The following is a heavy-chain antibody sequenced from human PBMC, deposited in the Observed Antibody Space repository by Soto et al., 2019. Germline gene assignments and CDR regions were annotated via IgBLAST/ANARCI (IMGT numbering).Heavy chain of an antibody. CDR3: AKDLARGELLPSDY. CDR1: GFTFSSYA. J-gene: IGHJ4*02. CDR2: ISGSGGST. Sequence: PWGSLRLSCAASGFTFSSYAMSWVRQAPGKGLEWVSAISGSGGSTYYADSVKGRFTISRDNSKNTLYLQMNSLRAEDTAVYYCAKDLARGELLPSDYWGQGTLVTVSS. D-gene: IGHD1-26*01. V-gene: IGHV3-23*01.